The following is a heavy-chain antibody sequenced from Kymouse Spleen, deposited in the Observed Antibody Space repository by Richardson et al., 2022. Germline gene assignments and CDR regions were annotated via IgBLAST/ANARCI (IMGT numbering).Heavy chain of an antibody. CDR1: GFTFSSYW. CDR2: IKQDGSEK. D-gene: IGHD6-13*01. J-gene: IGHJ2*01. CDR3: ARDLAAASEGYFDL. V-gene: IGHV3-7*01. Sequence: EVQLVESGGGLVQPGGSLRLSCAASGFTFSSYWMSWVRQAPGKGLEWVANIKQDGSEKYYVDSVKGRFTISRDNAKNSLYLQMNSLRAEDTAVYYCARDLAAASEGYFDLWGRGTLVTVSS.